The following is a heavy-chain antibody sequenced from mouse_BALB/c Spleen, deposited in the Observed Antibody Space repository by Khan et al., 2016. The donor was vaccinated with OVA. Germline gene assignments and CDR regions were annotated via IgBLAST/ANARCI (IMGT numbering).Heavy chain of an antibody. D-gene: IGHD2-10*01. V-gene: IGHV2-6-7*01. Sequence: VQLKESGPGLVAPSQSLSITCTVSGFSLTGYGVNWVRQPPGKGLEWLGMIWGDGSTDYNSALKSRLSIRKDNSKSQVFLKMNSLQTDDTARYDCARAYYGNYREAMDYWGQGTSVTVSS. J-gene: IGHJ4*01. CDR1: GFSLTGYG. CDR2: IWGDGST. CDR3: ARAYYGNYREAMDY.